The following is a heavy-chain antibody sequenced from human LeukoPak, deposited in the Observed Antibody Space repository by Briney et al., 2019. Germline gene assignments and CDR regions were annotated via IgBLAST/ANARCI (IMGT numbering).Heavy chain of an antibody. J-gene: IGHJ4*02. CDR3: AKDKAPGSWHTPSDC. CDR1: GFTFRTYA. Sequence: GGSLRLSCAASGFTFRTYAMSWVRQAPGKGLEWVSGISDSGDGTYYAESVKGRFTISRDNSKNTVFLQMNSLRADDTAIYYCAKDKAPGSWHTPSDCWGQGTLVTVS. CDR2: ISDSGDGT. D-gene: IGHD6-13*01. V-gene: IGHV3-23*01.